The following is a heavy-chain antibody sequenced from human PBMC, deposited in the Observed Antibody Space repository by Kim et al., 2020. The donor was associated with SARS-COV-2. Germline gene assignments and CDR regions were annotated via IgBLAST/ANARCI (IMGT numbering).Heavy chain of an antibody. CDR1: GYSFTSHW. D-gene: IGHD4-17*01. V-gene: IGHV5-51*01. Sequence: GESLKISCKVSGYSFTSHWIGWVRQMPGKGLEWMGIIYPGDSDTKYSPSFQGQVTMPGDKAISTAYLLWISLKASDTAMYYCATSNRGDYGWFDPWGQGTLVTVSS. J-gene: IGHJ5*02. CDR3: ATSNRGDYGWFDP. CDR2: IYPGDSDT.